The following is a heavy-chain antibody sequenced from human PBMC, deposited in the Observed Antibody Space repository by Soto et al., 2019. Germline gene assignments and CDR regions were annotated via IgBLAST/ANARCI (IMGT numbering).Heavy chain of an antibody. CDR1: GFSFSKFW. J-gene: IGHJ4*02. V-gene: IGHV3-7*05. CDR2: IRQDGSEK. CDR3: KSRYLEHCFRSGCSAPYDY. Sequence: EVQLVESGGGLVQPGGSLRLSCAASGFSFSKFWMSWVRQIPGKGLEWVANIRQDGSEKNYVDSVKGRFTISRDNAKNSLHLQMNSLRVEDTAVYYCKSRYLEHCFRSGCSAPYDYWGQGALVTVSS. D-gene: IGHD6-19*01.